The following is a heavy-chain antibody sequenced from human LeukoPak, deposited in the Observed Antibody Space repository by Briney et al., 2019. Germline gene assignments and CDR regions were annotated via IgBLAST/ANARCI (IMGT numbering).Heavy chain of an antibody. Sequence: SQTLSLTCAISRDSVSSNSAAWNWIRQSPSRGLEWLGRTYYRSKWYNDYAVSVKSRITINPDTSKNQFSLKLSSVTAADTAVYYCARDNRGRLHAFDIWGQGTMVTVSS. D-gene: IGHD5-12*01. CDR1: RDSVSSNSAA. V-gene: IGHV6-1*01. CDR2: TYYRSKWYN. J-gene: IGHJ3*02. CDR3: ARDNRGRLHAFDI.